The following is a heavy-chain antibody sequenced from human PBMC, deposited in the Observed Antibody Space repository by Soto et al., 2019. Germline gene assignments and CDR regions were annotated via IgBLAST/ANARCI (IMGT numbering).Heavy chain of an antibody. CDR1: GFTFSDDA. D-gene: IGHD6-13*01. Sequence: PGGCLRLSCATSGFTFSDDAMNWVRPSLGKGLEWVSSISSSGTYIYYADSLKGRFTISRDNAKNSVDLQMNSLRADDTAVYYCARVRMYYSSSQAAYYLDYWGQGVLVNVSS. CDR3: ARVRMYYSSSQAAYYLDY. J-gene: IGHJ4*02. V-gene: IGHV3-21*01. CDR2: ISSSGTYI.